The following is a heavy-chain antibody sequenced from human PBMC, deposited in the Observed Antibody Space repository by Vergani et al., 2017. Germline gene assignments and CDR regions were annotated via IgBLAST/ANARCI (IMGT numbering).Heavy chain of an antibody. CDR1: GYIFKNYY. CDR3: ARSRRYCTSGSCRPYYFDL. V-gene: IGHV1-46*02. J-gene: IGHJ4*01. CDR2: VNFVTGAA. D-gene: IGHD2-15*01. Sequence: QVQLVQSGAAVKKPGASAKVSCTAFGYIFKNYYMHWLRLAPGQGFQWMGVVNFVTGAATSPQKFEGRITMTRDTSTATFYMDLSSLKYEETAIYYCARSRRYCTSGSCRPYYFDLWGQGTLVTVSS.